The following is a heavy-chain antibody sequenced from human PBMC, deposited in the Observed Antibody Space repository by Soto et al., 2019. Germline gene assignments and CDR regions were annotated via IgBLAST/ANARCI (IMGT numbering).Heavy chain of an antibody. J-gene: IGHJ3*02. CDR2: ICWEDDK. CDR3: AHHLGDDAFDI. CDR1: GFSLSTSGVG. V-gene: IGHV2-5*02. Sequence: QITLKESGPTLVKPTQPLTLPCTFSGFSLSTSGVGVGWIRQPPGKALEGLALICWEDDKRYRPSLKSRLTITKDTSKNQVVLTITNMDPVDTATYFCAHHLGDDAFDIWGQGTMVTVAS.